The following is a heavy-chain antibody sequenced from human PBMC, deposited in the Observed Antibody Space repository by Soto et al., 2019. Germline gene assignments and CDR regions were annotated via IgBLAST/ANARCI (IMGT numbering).Heavy chain of an antibody. CDR3: ARGGQKNVYTSIGP. V-gene: IGHV1-18*04. Sequence: KVSCKASAENFNKYGIGWVRQAPGPGIEWIGWITTYNGNTKPYTKKRFQGRFTLPPKTTSQTAYMELRSLTPDDTAVYYCARGGQKNVYTSIGPWGQGTLVTVSS. CDR2: ITTYNGNT. CDR1: AENFNKYG. D-gene: IGHD1-1*01. J-gene: IGHJ5*02.